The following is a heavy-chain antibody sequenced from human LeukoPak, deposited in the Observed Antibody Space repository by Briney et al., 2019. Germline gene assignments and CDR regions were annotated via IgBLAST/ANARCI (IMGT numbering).Heavy chain of an antibody. Sequence: GASVKVSCKASGYTFTSYDINWVRQATGQGLEWMGWMNPNSGNTGYAQKFQGRVTMTRNTSISTAYVELSSLRSEDTAVYYCARGRSDIVVVTAIYYWGQGTLVTVSS. CDR1: GYTFTSYD. CDR2: MNPNSGNT. CDR3: ARGRSDIVVVTAIYY. J-gene: IGHJ4*02. D-gene: IGHD2-21*02. V-gene: IGHV1-8*01.